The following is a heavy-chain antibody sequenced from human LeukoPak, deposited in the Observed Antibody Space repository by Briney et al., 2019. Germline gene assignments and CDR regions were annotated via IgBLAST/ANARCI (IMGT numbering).Heavy chain of an antibody. D-gene: IGHD2-15*01. V-gene: IGHV3-66*01. CDR2: IYSDGTT. CDR1: GFTVSSNY. CDR3: TRDRSCSGGSCYADY. Sequence: GGSLRLSCAASGFTVSSNYMSWVRQAPGKGLEWVSLIYSDGTTYYADSVRGRFTISRDNSKNTLDLQMNSLGVEDTAVYYCTRDRSCSGGSCYADYWGQGTLVTVSS. J-gene: IGHJ4*02.